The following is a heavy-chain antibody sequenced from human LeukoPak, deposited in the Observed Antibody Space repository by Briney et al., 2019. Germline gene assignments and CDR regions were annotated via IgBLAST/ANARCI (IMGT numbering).Heavy chain of an antibody. J-gene: IGHJ4*02. CDR1: GGTFSSYA. Sequence: SVKVSCKASGGTFSSYAISWVRQAPGQGLEWMGGIIPIFGTANYAQKFQGRVTITADESTSTAYMELSSLRSEDTAVYYCATSRRFGELFRTSDYWGQGTLVTVSS. CDR2: IIPIFGTA. V-gene: IGHV1-69*01. D-gene: IGHD3-10*01. CDR3: ATSRRFGELFRTSDY.